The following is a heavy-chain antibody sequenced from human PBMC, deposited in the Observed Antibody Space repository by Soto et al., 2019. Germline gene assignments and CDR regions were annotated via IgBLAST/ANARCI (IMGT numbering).Heavy chain of an antibody. CDR1: GDSVASNTAH. D-gene: IGHD1-1*01. Sequence: PSQTLSLPCAISGDSVASNTAHWNWITQSPSRGLEWLGMTYFRTKSHNDYAVSVKSRIIINPDTSNNQSSLQLHSVTPADTAVYFCARGDNLGPKPGYVFEPWGRG. CDR3: ARGDNLGPKPGYVFEP. CDR2: TYFRTKSHN. V-gene: IGHV6-1*01. J-gene: IGHJ2*01.